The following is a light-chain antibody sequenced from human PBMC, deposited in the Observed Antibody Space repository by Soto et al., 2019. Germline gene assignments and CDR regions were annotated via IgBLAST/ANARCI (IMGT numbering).Light chain of an antibody. CDR3: QQTYNAPS. J-gene: IGKJ2*01. CDR2: GAS. V-gene: IGKV1-39*01. CDR1: QTVNNS. Sequence: DIQMTQSPSPLSASVGDRVTITCRAKQTVNNSLNWYQFKPGKAPQLLIYGASKLHSGVPPRFTGSGSGTFFTLTISSLQPEDFATYYCQQTYNAPSFGQGTRLDIK.